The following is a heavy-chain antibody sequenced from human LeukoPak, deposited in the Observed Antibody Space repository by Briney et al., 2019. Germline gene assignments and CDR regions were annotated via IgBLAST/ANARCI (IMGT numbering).Heavy chain of an antibody. CDR3: AREGILRAFDI. CDR1: GFTFSSYA. D-gene: IGHD5-18*01. CDR2: ISYDGSNK. Sequence: GGSLRLSCAASGFTFSSYAMHWVRQAPGKGLEWVAVISYDGSNKYYADSVKGRFTISRDNSKNTLYLQINSLRAEDTAVYYCAREGILRAFDIWGQGTMVTVSS. V-gene: IGHV3-30*04. J-gene: IGHJ3*02.